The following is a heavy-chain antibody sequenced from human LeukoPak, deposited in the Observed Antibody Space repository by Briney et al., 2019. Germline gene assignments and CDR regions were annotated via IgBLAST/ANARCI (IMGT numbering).Heavy chain of an antibody. CDR2: IYYSGST. J-gene: IGHJ4*02. CDR3: ARRGLIFGVVTPFDY. Sequence: TSETLSLTCTVSGGSISSSSYYWGWIRQPPGKGLEWIGSIYYSGSTYYNPSLKSRVTISVDTSKNRFSLKLSSVTAADTAVYYCARRGLIFGVVTPFDYWGQGTLVTVSS. V-gene: IGHV4-39*01. CDR1: GGSISSSSYY. D-gene: IGHD3-3*02.